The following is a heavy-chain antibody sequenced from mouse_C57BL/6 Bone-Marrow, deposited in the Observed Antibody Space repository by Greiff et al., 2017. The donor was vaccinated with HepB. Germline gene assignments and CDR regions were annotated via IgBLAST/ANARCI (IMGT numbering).Heavy chain of an antibody. V-gene: IGHV1-82*01. CDR1: GYAFSSSW. J-gene: IGHJ2*01. CDR2: IYPGDGDT. D-gene: IGHD1-1*01. Sequence: QVQLQQSGPELVKPGASVKISCKASGYAFSSSWMNWVKQRPGKGLEWIGRIYPGDGDTNYNGKFKGKATLTADKSSSTAYMQLSSLTSEDSAVYFCARRPYYYGSSYYFDYWGQGTTLTVSS. CDR3: ARRPYYYGSSYYFDY.